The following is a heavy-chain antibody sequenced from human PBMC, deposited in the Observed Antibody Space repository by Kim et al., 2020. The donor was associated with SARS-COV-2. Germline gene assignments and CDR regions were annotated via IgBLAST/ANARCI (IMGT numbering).Heavy chain of an antibody. V-gene: IGHV3-11*05. J-gene: IGHJ4*02. CDR3: ARDQSYYDSSGYYGGDYFDY. D-gene: IGHD3-22*01. Sequence: RFTISRDNAKNSLYLQMNSLRAEDTAVYYCARDQSYYDSSGYYGGDYFDYWGQGTLVTVSS.